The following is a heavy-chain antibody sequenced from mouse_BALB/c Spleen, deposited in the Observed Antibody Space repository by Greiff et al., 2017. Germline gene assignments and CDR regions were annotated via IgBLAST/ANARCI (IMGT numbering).Heavy chain of an antibody. Sequence: EVKLEESGPELVKPGASVKIPCKASGYTFTDYNMDWVKQSHGKSLEWIGDINPNNGGTIYNQKFKGKATLTVDKSSSTAYMELRSLTSEDTAVYYCARYGSNPYWYFDVWGAGTTVTVSS. V-gene: IGHV1-18*01. CDR1: GYTFTDYN. J-gene: IGHJ1*01. D-gene: IGHD1-1*01. CDR3: ARYGSNPYWYFDV. CDR2: INPNNGGT.